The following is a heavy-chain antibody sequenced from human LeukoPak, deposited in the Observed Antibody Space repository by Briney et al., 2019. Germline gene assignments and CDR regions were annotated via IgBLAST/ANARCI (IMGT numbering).Heavy chain of an antibody. CDR1: GYRFANYW. J-gene: IGHJ3*02. CDR2: IYPGDSDT. V-gene: IGHV5-51*01. D-gene: IGHD6-6*01. Sequence: GESLKISCRGSGYRFANYWIGWVRQMPGKGLEWMGIIYPGDSDTRYSPSFQGQVTISADKSISTAYLQWSSLKASDTAMYYCAGQSSSFDAFDIWGQGTMVTVSS. CDR3: AGQSSSFDAFDI.